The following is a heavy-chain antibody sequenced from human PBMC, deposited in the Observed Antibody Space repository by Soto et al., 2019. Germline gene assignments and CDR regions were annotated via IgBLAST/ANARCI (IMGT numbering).Heavy chain of an antibody. V-gene: IGHV3-33*01. CDR1: GFTFSSYG. Sequence: QVQLVESGGGVVQPGRSLRLSCAASGFTFSSYGMHWVRQAPGKGLEWVAVIWYDGSNKYYADSVKGRFTISRDNSKNTLYLQMNSLRAEDTAVYYCARDYPIAAAGTAPFDYWGQVTLVTVSS. CDR3: ARDYPIAAAGTAPFDY. D-gene: IGHD6-13*01. CDR2: IWYDGSNK. J-gene: IGHJ4*02.